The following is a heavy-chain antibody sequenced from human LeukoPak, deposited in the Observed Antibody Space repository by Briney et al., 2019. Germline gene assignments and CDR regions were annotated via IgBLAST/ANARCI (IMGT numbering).Heavy chain of an antibody. D-gene: IGHD6-13*01. Sequence: SETLSLTCTVSGGPISSSNYYWGWIRQPPGKGLGWIGSISYSGSTYYNPSLKSRVTMSLDTSKNQFSLKLSSVTAADTAVYYCARSLSYGQLSYYGMDVWGQGTTVTVSS. CDR2: ISYSGST. CDR1: GGPISSSNYY. J-gene: IGHJ6*02. V-gene: IGHV4-39*07. CDR3: ARSLSYGQLSYYGMDV.